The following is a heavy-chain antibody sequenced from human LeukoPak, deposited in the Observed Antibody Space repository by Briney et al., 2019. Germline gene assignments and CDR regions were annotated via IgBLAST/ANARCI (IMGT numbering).Heavy chain of an antibody. CDR3: ARQSGGGYASVDY. CDR1: GGSISKYY. D-gene: IGHD2-2*01. J-gene: IGHJ4*02. Sequence: SETLSLTCTVSGGSISKYYWTWIRQPPGKGLEWIGYIYYSGSTNYNPSLQSRVTISVDTSKNQFSLNLNSVTAADTAVYYCARQSGGGYASVDYWGQGTLVTVSS. CDR2: IYYSGST. V-gene: IGHV4-59*01.